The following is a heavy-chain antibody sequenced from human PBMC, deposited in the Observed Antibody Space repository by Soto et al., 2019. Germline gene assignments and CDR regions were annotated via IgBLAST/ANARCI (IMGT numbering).Heavy chain of an antibody. V-gene: IGHV1-18*01. J-gene: IGHJ5*02. Sequence: ASVKVSCKASGYTFTNYDITWVRQAPGQGLEWMGGFSADTGETIYAQKFQGRVTMTEDTSTDTAYMELSSLRSEDTAVYYCATSDNPLRYFDRLSWGQGTLVTVS. CDR2: FSADTGET. CDR1: GYTFTNYD. CDR3: ATSDNPLRYFDRLS. D-gene: IGHD3-9*01.